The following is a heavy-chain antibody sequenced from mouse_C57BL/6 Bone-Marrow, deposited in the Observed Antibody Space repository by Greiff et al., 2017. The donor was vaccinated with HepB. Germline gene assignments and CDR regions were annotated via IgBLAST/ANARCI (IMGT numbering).Heavy chain of an antibody. Sequence: EVQRVESGGGLVQPGGSLKLSCAASGFTFSDYYMYWVRQTPEKRLEWVAYISNGGGSTYYPDTVKGRFTISRDNAKNTLYLQMSRLKSEDTAMYYCATQLGRYWYFDVWGTGTTVTVSS. CDR2: ISNGGGST. D-gene: IGHD4-1*02. CDR1: GFTFSDYY. CDR3: ATQLGRYWYFDV. J-gene: IGHJ1*03. V-gene: IGHV5-12*01.